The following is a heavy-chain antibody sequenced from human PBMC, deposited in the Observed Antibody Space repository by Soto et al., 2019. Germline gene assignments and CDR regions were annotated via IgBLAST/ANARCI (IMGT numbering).Heavy chain of an antibody. CDR3: AKGSHTNVGWPYYFES. CDR1: GFSLANYP. CDR2: SSPRGDTI. Sequence: GVSLRLSCVASGFSLANYPMNWVRQTPGKGLEWISYSSPRGDTIYYADSVEGRFTISRDNARNSLSLHMSSLRDEDSALYYCAKGSHTNVGWPYYFESWGQGAPVTVSS. V-gene: IGHV3-48*02. J-gene: IGHJ4*02. D-gene: IGHD6-19*01.